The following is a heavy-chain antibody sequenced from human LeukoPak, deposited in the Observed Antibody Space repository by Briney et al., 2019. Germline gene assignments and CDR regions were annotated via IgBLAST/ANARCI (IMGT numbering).Heavy chain of an antibody. J-gene: IGHJ4*02. CDR3: AKDTYPGIAAAGTFTR. CDR1: GFTFSSYA. V-gene: IGHV3-30*04. D-gene: IGHD6-13*01. CDR2: ISYDGSDK. Sequence: GRSLRLSCAASGFTFSSYAMHWVRQAPGKGLEWVAIISYDGSDKYYADSVKGRFTISRDNSKNTLYLQVNSLRAEDTAVYYCAKDTYPGIAAAGTFTRWGQGTLVTVSS.